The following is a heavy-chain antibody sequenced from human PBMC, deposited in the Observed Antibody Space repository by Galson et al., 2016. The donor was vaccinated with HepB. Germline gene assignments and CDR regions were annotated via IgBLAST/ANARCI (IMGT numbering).Heavy chain of an antibody. Sequence: SLRLSCAASGLTFSSYGMHWVRQAPGKGLEWVAVIWDDGGNKYYADSVKGRFTISRDNSKNTLYLQMNSLRAEDTAVYYCARGGVVVAATSYYYYGMDVCGQGTTDTAAS. J-gene: IGHJ6*02. CDR2: IWDDGGNK. D-gene: IGHD2-15*01. V-gene: IGHV3-33*01. CDR1: GLTFSSYG. CDR3: ARGGVVVAATSYYYYGMDV.